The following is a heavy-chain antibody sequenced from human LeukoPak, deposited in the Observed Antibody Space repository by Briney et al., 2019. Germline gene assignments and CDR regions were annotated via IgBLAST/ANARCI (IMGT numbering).Heavy chain of an antibody. CDR3: ARSCGGDCYILDS. CDR2: INPNTGDT. D-gene: IGHD2-21*02. V-gene: IGHV1-2*02. CDR1: GDTFTKYF. J-gene: IGHJ4*02. Sequence: ASVKVSCKASGDTFTKYFMYWVREAPGQGLEWMGWINPNTGDTNYAQNFQGRVTMTRDTSISTVYMEVSRLRSDDTAVYYCARSCGGDCYILDSWGQGTLVTVSS.